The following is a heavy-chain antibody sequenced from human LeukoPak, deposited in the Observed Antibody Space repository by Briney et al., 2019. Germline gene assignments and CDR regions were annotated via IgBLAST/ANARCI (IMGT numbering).Heavy chain of an antibody. CDR3: ARVRSGWSPGPYFDY. Sequence: SETLSLTCAVSGGSISSGGYSWSWIRQPPGKGLEWIGYIYHSGSTYYNPSLKSRVTISVDRSKNQFSLKLSSVTAADTAVYYCARVRSGWSPGPYFDYWGQGTLVTVSS. CDR2: IYHSGST. CDR1: GGSISSGGYS. V-gene: IGHV4-30-2*01. D-gene: IGHD6-19*01. J-gene: IGHJ4*02.